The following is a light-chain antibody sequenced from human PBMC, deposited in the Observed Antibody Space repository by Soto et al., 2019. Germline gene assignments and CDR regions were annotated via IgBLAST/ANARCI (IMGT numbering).Light chain of an antibody. CDR1: QSVSNNY. CDR3: QQYGSSPPYT. V-gene: IGKV3-20*01. Sequence: EVVLTQSPGTLSLSPGERATLSCRASQSVSNNYFAWYQQQPGHAPRLLIFGSSDRATGIPDRFSGSGSGTDFTLTISRLEPEDFAVYYCQQYGSSPPYTFGQGTKLEIK. J-gene: IGKJ2*01. CDR2: GSS.